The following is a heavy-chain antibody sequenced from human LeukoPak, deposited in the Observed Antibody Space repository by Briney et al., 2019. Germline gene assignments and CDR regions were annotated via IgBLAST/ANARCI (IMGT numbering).Heavy chain of an antibody. Sequence: SQTLSLTRAISLDSVSRNIAAWNWIRQSPSSVIGWLGRTYSRSKQYIDYSVSVKSRRPINPDTSKNQLSLQLISVTAEDSAVYYCASGRWLVRSRYNWFDSWGQGSLVTVSS. V-gene: IGHV6-1*01. CDR3: ASGRWLVRSRYNWFDS. CDR1: LDSVSRNIAA. CDR2: TYSRSKQYI. J-gene: IGHJ5*01. D-gene: IGHD6-19*01.